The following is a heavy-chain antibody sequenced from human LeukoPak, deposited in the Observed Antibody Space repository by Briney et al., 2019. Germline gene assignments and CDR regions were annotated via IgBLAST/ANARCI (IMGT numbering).Heavy chain of an antibody. CDR2: ISNIGTTT. V-gene: IGHV3-11*01. CDR1: AFTLGDWY. D-gene: IGHD2-21*02. J-gene: IGHJ4*02. CDR3: ACDFRYLGHDF. Sequence: GGSLRLSCTASAFTLGDWYMSWIRQAPGKGLEWISYISNIGTTTYYAESVKGRFTTSRDNAMNSLYLQMNSLRAEDTAVYYCACDFRYLGHDFWGQGTLVTVSS.